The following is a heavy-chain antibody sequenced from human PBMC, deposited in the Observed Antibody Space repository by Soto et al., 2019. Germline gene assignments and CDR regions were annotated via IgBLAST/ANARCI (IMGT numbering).Heavy chain of an antibody. D-gene: IGHD5-18*01. Sequence: PGLSLRLSCAASGFTFSSYAMSWVLQAPGKGLEWVSAISGSGGSTYYADSVKGRFTISRDNSKNTLYLQMNSLRAEDTAVYSSAKVTGDSYGYSDVWGQGTRVTVSS. CDR1: GFTFSSYA. CDR3: AKVTGDSYGYSDV. CDR2: ISGSGGST. V-gene: IGHV3-23*01. J-gene: IGHJ6*02.